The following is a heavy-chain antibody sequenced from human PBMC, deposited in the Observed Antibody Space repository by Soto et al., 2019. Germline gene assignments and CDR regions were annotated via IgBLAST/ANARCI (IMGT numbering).Heavy chain of an antibody. CDR2: IITFVGKA. CDR3: ARVTGGHESGGNYMDV. J-gene: IGHJ6*03. D-gene: IGHD2-8*02. V-gene: IGHV1-69*08. Sequence: QVQLVQSGPEVKKPGSSVKVSCKTSGGTLSSYSISWVRQAPGQGLEWVGRIITFVGKANVAQQFQGRVTRSAGRSTDTTYMELRRRLSNDTAVYYFARVTGGHESGGNYMDVLCPGTTVTFAS. CDR1: GGTLSSYS.